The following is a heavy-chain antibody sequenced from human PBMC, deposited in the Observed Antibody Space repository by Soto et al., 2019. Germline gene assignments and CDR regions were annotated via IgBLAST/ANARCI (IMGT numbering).Heavy chain of an antibody. CDR2: IIPILGNT. CDR1: GVTVSSYT. D-gene: IGHD3-3*01. CDR3: ARGRGVSDYDFWSGSRGI. J-gene: IGHJ3*02. Sequence: ASVKVSCKAFGVTVSSYTISWVRQAPGQGLEWMGRIIPILGNTGYAQKFQGRVTMTRNTSISTAYMELSSLRSEDTAVYYCARGRGVSDYDFWSGSRGIWGQGTMVTVSS. V-gene: IGHV1-8*02.